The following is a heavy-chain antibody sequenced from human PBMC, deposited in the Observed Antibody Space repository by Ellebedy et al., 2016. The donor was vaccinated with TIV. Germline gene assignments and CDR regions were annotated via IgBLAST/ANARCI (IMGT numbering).Heavy chain of an antibody. Sequence: SETLSLTCTVSGDSISNNYWSWVRQPPGKGLQWIGYIFHTGSTNYNPSLGSRVTISLDTSKNQFSLKLSSVTAADTAVYYCARGFYDGYIHSWGQGTLVTVSS. CDR2: IFHTGST. CDR3: ARGFYDGYIHS. V-gene: IGHV4-59*12. D-gene: IGHD3-16*01. CDR1: GDSISNNY. J-gene: IGHJ4*02.